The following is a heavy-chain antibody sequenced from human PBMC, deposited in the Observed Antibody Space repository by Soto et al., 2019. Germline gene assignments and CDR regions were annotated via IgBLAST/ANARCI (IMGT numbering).Heavy chain of an antibody. D-gene: IGHD5-18*01. CDR3: ARGAECRGYCLKEFTWLDP. CDR1: GGSFSTYA. Sequence: SLKVSCKASGGSFSTYAFIWVRQAPRHGLEWMGGIIPIFDSPYYAQNFQGRVTIAADRSTSTVYMELSSLTPEDTDVYYCARGAECRGYCLKEFTWLDPWGQGTQVTVSS. J-gene: IGHJ5*02. CDR2: IIPIFDSP. V-gene: IGHV1-69*06.